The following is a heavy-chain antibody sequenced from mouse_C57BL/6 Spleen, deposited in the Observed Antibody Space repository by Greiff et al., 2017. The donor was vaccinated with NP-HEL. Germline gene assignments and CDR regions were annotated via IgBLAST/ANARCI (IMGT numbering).Heavy chain of an antibody. V-gene: IGHV3-6*01. CDR2: ISYDGSN. CDR3: ARERGLYYGSSWDY. Sequence: EVKLMESGPGLVKPSQSLSLTCSVTGYSITSGYYWNWIRQFPGNKLEWMGYISYDGSNNYNPSLKNRISITRDTSKNQFFLKLNSVTTEDTATYYCARERGLYYGSSWDYWGQGTTLTVSS. D-gene: IGHD1-1*01. CDR1: GYSITSGYY. J-gene: IGHJ2*01.